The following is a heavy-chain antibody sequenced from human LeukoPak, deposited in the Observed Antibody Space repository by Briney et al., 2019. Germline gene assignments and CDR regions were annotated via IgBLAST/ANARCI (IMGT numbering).Heavy chain of an antibody. CDR1: GFTFSSYE. D-gene: IGHD1-26*01. V-gene: IGHV3-48*03. CDR2: ISSSGSTI. Sequence: GGSLRLSCAASGFTFSSYEMNWVRQAPGKGLEWVSYISSSGSTIYYADSVKGRFTISRDNAKNSLYLQMNSLRAEDTAVYYCARDSSGSSNKGAFDSWGQGTMVTVSS. J-gene: IGHJ3*02. CDR3: ARDSSGSSNKGAFDS.